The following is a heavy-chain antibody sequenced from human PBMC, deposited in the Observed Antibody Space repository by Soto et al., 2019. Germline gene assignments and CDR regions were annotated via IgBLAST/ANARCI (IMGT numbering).Heavy chain of an antibody. CDR3: AREAGGRYPFDP. Sequence: SETLSLTCTVSGGSINIYYWSWIRHPPGKGLEWIGYIYYSGSTNYNPSPKSRVTISVDTSKNQFSLKLSSVTAADTAIYYCAREAGGRYPFDPWGQGTLVTVSS. V-gene: IGHV4-59*01. CDR2: IYYSGST. J-gene: IGHJ5*02. D-gene: IGHD3-16*01. CDR1: GGSINIYY.